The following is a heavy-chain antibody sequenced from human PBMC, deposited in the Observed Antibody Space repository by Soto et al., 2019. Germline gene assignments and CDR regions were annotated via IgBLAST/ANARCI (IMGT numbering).Heavy chain of an antibody. D-gene: IGHD2-2*01. CDR1: GFSLSTTAEG. V-gene: IGHV2-5*02. J-gene: IGHJ4*02. CDR3: AHGSCSSADCYPNPYLDY. CDR2: IYWDEDE. Sequence: QITLKESGPTLVKPTQTLTLTCTFSGFSLSTTAEGVGWIRQPPGKALEWLALIYWDEDERYSPSLKSRLTITKDTSKNQVVRTMTNVDPVDTATYYCAHGSCSSADCYPNPYLDYWGQGILVTVSS.